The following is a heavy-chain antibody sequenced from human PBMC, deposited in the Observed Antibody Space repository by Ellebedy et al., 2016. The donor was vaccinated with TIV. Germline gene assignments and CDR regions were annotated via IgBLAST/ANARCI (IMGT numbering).Heavy chain of an antibody. CDR2: IYISGSP. CDR3: ARGGEAFDI. J-gene: IGHJ3*02. CDR1: GDSISSGSYY. Sequence: SETLSLTXTVSGDSISSGSYYWSWIRQPAGKGLEWIGLIYISGSPNYNPSLKSRVTMSVDTSKNQFSLKLNSVTAADTAVYYCARGGEAFDIWGQGTVVTVSS. V-gene: IGHV4-61*02.